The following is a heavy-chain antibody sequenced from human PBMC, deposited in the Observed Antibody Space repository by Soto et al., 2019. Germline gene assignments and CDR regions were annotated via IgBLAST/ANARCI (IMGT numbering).Heavy chain of an antibody. V-gene: IGHV4-31*03. CDR2: IYYSGST. Sequence: SETLSLTCTVSGGSISSGGYYWSWIRQHPGKGLEWIGYIYYSGSTYYNPSLKSRVTISVDTSKNQFSLKLSSVTAADTAVYYCARDQAIAAAGKYNWFDPWGQGTLVTVSS. J-gene: IGHJ5*02. D-gene: IGHD6-13*01. CDR1: GGSISSGGYY. CDR3: ARDQAIAAAGKYNWFDP.